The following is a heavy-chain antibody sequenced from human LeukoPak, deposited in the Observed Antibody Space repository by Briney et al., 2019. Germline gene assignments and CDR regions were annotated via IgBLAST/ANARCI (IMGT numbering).Heavy chain of an antibody. CDR1: GYTFTSYG. D-gene: IGHD3-9*01. CDR3: ARDSLLTSSPREEH. CDR2: ISAYNGNT. V-gene: IGHV1-18*01. J-gene: IGHJ1*01. Sequence: GASVKVSCKASGYTFTSYGISWVRQAPGQGLEWMGWISAYNGNTNYAQKLQGRVIMTTDTSTSTAYMELRSLRSEDTAVYYCARDSLLTSSPREEHWGQGTLVTVSS.